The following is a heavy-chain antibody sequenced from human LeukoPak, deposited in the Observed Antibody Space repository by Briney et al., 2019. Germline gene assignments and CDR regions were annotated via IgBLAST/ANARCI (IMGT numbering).Heavy chain of an antibody. CDR3: ARHDILTGYYFDY. Sequence: SEPLSPTYAVYGGSFSAYYWSWIRQPPGKGLEWIGEINHSGSTNYNPSLKSRVTISVDTSKNQFSLKLSSVTAADTAVYYCARHDILTGYYFDYWGQGTLVTVSS. CDR1: GGSFSAYY. V-gene: IGHV4-34*01. J-gene: IGHJ4*02. D-gene: IGHD3-9*01. CDR2: INHSGST.